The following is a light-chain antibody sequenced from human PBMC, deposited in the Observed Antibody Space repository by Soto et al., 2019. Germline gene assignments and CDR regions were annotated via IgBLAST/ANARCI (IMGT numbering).Light chain of an antibody. J-gene: IGLJ1*01. CDR1: SSDTAGYNY. CDR3: SSYTTSNTPLYG. CDR2: EVS. Sequence: QSVLTQPASVSGSPGQSITISCTGTSSDTAGYNYVSWYQQHPGKAPKLMIYEVSNRPSGVSNRFSGSQSGNTASLTISGLQAEDEANYYCSSYTTSNTPLYGFGTGTKVTVL. V-gene: IGLV2-14*01.